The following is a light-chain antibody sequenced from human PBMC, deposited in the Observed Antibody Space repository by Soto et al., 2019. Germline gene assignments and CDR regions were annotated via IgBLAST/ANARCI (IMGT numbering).Light chain of an antibody. V-gene: IGKV1-39*01. CDR1: KSISSY. CDR3: QQNYSTPRT. J-gene: IGKJ1*01. CDR2: AAS. Sequence: DIQMTQSPSSLSASVGDRVTITCRASKSISSYLNWYQQKPGKAPKLLISAASSLQSGVPSRFSGSGSGTDFTLTISRLQPEDFATYYCQQNYSTPRTFGQGTKLEIK.